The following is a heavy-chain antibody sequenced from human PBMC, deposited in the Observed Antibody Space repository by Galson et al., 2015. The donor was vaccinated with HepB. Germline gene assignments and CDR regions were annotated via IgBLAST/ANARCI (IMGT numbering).Heavy chain of an antibody. J-gene: IGHJ4*02. V-gene: IGHV1-46*01. CDR1: GYTFTSYY. CDR2: INPSGGST. CDR3: ARDQVLRYGKAAAMYYFDY. D-gene: IGHD6-13*01. Sequence: SVKVSCKASGYTFTSYYMHWVRQAPGQGLEWMGIINPSGGSTSYAQKFQGRVTMTRDTSTSTVYMELSSLRSEDTAVYYCARDQVLRYGKAAAMYYFDYWGQGTLVTVSS.